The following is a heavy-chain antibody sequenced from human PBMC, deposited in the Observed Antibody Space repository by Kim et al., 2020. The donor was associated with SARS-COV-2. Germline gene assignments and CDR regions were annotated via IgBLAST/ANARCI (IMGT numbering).Heavy chain of an antibody. V-gene: IGHV2-5*02. CDR1: GFSLSTSGVG. Sequence: SGPTLVNPTQTLTLTCTFSGFSLSTSGVGVGWIRQPPGKALEWLALIYWDDDKRYSPSLKSRLTITKDTSKNRVVLTMTNMDPVDTATYYCAHRPGYLNWAYFDCWGQGTLVTVAS. CDR2: IYWDDDK. J-gene: IGHJ4*02. D-gene: IGHD5-18*01. CDR3: AHRPGYLNWAYFDC.